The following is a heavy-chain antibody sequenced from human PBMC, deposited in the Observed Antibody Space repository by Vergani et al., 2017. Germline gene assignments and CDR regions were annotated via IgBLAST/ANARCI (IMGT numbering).Heavy chain of an antibody. V-gene: IGHV3-48*01. Sequence: EVQLVESGGGLVQPGGSLRLSCAASGFTFSSYSMNWVRQAPGKGLEWVSYISSSSSTIYYADSVKGRFTISRDNAKNSLYLQMNSLRAEDTAVYYCAREYGDYVHYFDYWGQGTLVTVSS. D-gene: IGHD4-17*01. CDR3: AREYGDYVHYFDY. CDR1: GFTFSSYS. J-gene: IGHJ4*02. CDR2: ISSSSSTI.